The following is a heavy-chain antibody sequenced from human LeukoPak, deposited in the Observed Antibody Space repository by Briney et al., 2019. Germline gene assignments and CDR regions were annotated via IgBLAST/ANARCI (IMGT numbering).Heavy chain of an antibody. V-gene: IGHV1-18*01. CDR3: ARVGAYYYGSGSLDY. Sequence: ASVKVSCKASGYTFTSYGISWVRQAPGQGLEWMGWISAYNGNTNYAQKLQGRVTMTTDTSTGTAYMELRSLRSDDTAVYYCARVGAYYYGSGSLDYWGQGTLVTVSS. CDR1: GYTFTSYG. CDR2: ISAYNGNT. J-gene: IGHJ4*02. D-gene: IGHD3-10*01.